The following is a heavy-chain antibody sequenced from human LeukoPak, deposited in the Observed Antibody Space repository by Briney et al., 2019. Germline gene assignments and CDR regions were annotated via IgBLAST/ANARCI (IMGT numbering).Heavy chain of an antibody. CDR3: ARDRLYYPNRVGAFDI. J-gene: IGHJ3*02. Sequence: GGSLRLSCAASGFTFSSYSMNWVRQAPGKGLEWVSFISSSSSYMYYADSVKGRFTISRDNAKNSLYLQVNSLRAEDTAVYYCARDRLYYPNRVGAFDIWGQGTMVTVSS. CDR2: ISSSSSYM. V-gene: IGHV3-21*01. CDR1: GFTFSSYS. D-gene: IGHD3-10*01.